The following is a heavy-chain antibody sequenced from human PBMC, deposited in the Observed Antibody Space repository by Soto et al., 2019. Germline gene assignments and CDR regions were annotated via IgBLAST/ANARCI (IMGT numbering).Heavy chain of an antibody. CDR1: GYTFTNYA. CDR3: ARDRLRGYDSSGFYS. V-gene: IGHV1-3*01. D-gene: IGHD3-22*01. CDR2: INAGNGNT. J-gene: IGHJ4*02. Sequence: ASVKVSCKASGYTFTNYAMHWVRQAPGQRLEWMGWINAGNGNTKYSQKFQGRVTITRDTSASTAYTELSSLRSEDTAVYYCARDRLRGYDSSGFYSWGQGTMVTVS.